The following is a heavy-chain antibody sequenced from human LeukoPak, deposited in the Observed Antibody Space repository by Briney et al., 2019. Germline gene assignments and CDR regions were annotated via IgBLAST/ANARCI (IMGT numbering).Heavy chain of an antibody. D-gene: IGHD3-16*01. CDR1: GFTFSSYW. CDR3: ARDPLNGRFYYYYMDV. V-gene: IGHV3-7*01. CDR2: INQDGSEK. Sequence: GGSLRLSCAASGFTFSSYWMSWVRQAPGKRLEWVANINQDGSEKYYVDSVKGRFIISRDNAKNSLFLQMNSLRAEDTAVYYCARDPLNGRFYYYYMDVWGKGTTVTVSS. J-gene: IGHJ6*03.